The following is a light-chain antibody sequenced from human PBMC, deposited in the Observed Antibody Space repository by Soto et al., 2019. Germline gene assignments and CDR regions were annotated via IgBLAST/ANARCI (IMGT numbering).Light chain of an antibody. CDR1: SSDVGAYDY. CDR3: SSYTITTTPVV. V-gene: IGLV2-14*01. CDR2: DVN. J-gene: IGLJ2*01. Sequence: QSALTQPASMSGSPGQSITISCTGTSSDVGAYDYVSWYQQHPDKAPKLMIYDVNNRPTGVSNRFSGSKSGNTASLTISGLQAEDEADYYCSSYTITTTPVVFGGGTKVTVL.